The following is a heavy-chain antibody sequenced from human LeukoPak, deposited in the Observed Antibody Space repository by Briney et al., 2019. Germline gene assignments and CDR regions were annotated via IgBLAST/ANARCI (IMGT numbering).Heavy chain of an antibody. Sequence: ASVKVSCKSSGGTVNNYAISWVRQAPGQGLEWMGRIVPILGIANYAQEFQGRLIITADKATSSAYMELSSLRSEDTAVYYCARDQGDNSYGYYAIWYAFDVWGQGTMVTVSS. CDR2: IVPILGIA. CDR3: ARDQGDNSYGYYAIWYAFDV. J-gene: IGHJ3*01. V-gene: IGHV1-69*04. D-gene: IGHD5-18*01. CDR1: GGTVNNYA.